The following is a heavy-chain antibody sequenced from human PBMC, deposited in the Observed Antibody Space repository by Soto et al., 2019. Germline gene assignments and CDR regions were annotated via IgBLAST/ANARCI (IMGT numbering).Heavy chain of an antibody. CDR3: ARIYYYDSSGYYPPGANWFYR. CDR2: IYYSGST. J-gene: IGHJ5*02. V-gene: IGHV4-31*03. Sequence: LTCTVSASPMYSGGYYWIWLSQHPGKHLDWIGYIYYSGSTYYNPSLKSRVTISVDTSKNQFSLKLSSVTAADTAVYYCARIYYYDSSGYYPPGANWFYRWGQGSMATVSS. D-gene: IGHD3-22*01. CDR1: ASPMYSGGYY.